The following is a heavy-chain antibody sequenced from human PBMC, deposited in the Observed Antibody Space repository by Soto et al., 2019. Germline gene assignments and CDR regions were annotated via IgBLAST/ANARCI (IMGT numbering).Heavy chain of an antibody. V-gene: IGHV1-69*08. J-gene: IGHJ4*02. CDR1: GGTFSSYT. CDR2: IIPILGIA. Sequence: QVQLVQSGAEVKKPGSSVKVSCKASGGTFSSYTISWVRQAPGQGLEWMGRIIPILGIANYAQKFQGRVTITADKSTSTAYMELSSLRSEDTAVYYCARDSERGMTLEYWGQGTLVTVSS. D-gene: IGHD1-20*01. CDR3: ARDSERGMTLEY.